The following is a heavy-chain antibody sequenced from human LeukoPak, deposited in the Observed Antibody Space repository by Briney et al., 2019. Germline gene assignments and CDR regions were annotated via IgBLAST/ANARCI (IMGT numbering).Heavy chain of an antibody. V-gene: IGHV3-23*01. J-gene: IGHJ4*02. D-gene: IGHD3-22*01. CDR3: AKEVPTYYYDSSGYFDY. CDR1: GFTFSSCA. CDR2: ISGSGGST. Sequence: GGSLRLSCAASGFTFSSCAMSWVRQAPGKGLEWVSAISGSGGSTYYADSVKGRFTISRDNSKNTLYLQMNSLRAEDTAVYYCAKEVPTYYYDSSGYFDYWGQGTLVTVSS.